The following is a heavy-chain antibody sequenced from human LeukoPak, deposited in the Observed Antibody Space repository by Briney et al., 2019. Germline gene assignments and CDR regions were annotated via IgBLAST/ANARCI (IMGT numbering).Heavy chain of an antibody. D-gene: IGHD3-10*01. Sequence: GSLRLSCAASGFTFSSYSMNWVRQPPGKGLEWIGEINHSGSTNYNPSLKSRVTISVDTSKNQFSLKLSSVAAADTAVYYCASKGPFYGSGGYSPRPNWFDPWGQGTLVTVSS. CDR1: GFTFSSYS. CDR3: ASKGPFYGSGGYSPRPNWFDP. CDR2: INHSGST. V-gene: IGHV4-34*01. J-gene: IGHJ5*02.